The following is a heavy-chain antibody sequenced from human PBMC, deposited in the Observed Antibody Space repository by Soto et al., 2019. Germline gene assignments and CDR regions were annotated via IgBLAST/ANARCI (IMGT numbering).Heavy chain of an antibody. CDR1: GFTFSSYA. J-gene: IGHJ2*01. CDR3: AKVCYGDSIHWYFDL. V-gene: IGHV3-23*01. CDR2: ISGSGGST. D-gene: IGHD4-17*01. Sequence: GGSLRLSCAASGFTFSSYAMSWVRQAPGKGLEWVSAISGSGGSTYYADSVKGRFTISRDNSKNTLYLQMNSLRAEDTAVYYCAKVCYGDSIHWYFDLWGRGTLVTVSS.